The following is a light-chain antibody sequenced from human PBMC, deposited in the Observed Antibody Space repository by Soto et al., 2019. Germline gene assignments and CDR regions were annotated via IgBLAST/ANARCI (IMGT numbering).Light chain of an antibody. CDR1: QGISSY. CDR2: AAS. Sequence: AIRMTQSPSSFSASTGDRVTITCRASQGISSYLAWYQQKPGKAPKLLIYAASTSQSGVPSRFSGSGSETDFTLTISCLQSEDFATYYCQQYYSYPRTFGQGTKVEIK. V-gene: IGKV1-8*01. CDR3: QQYYSYPRT. J-gene: IGKJ1*01.